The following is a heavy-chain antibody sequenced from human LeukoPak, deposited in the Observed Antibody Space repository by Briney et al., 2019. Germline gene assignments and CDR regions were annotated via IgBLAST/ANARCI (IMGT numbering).Heavy chain of an antibody. J-gene: IGHJ4*02. CDR1: GFTLSDYS. D-gene: IGHD1-26*01. Sequence: GGSLRLSCAASGFTLSDYSMNWVRQAPGRGLEWVSSITSSSSYIYYGDSVKGRFTISRDNAKNSLYLQMNSLGAEDTAVYYCAREGATTAFDYWGQGTLVTVSS. CDR2: ITSSSSYI. CDR3: AREGATTAFDY. V-gene: IGHV3-21*01.